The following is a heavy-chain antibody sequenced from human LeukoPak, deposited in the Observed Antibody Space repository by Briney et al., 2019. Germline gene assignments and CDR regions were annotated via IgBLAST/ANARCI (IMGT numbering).Heavy chain of an antibody. CDR3: ARDLSGSPRYYYYYMDV. CDR1: GFTFSSYA. J-gene: IGHJ6*03. Sequence: PGGSLRLSCAASGFTFSSYAMHWVRQAPGKGLEWVAVISYDGSNKYYADSVKGRFTISRDNSKNTLYLQMNSLRAEDTAVYYCARDLSGSPRYYYYYMDVWGKGTTVTVSS. V-gene: IGHV3-30-3*01. CDR2: ISYDGSNK. D-gene: IGHD3-10*01.